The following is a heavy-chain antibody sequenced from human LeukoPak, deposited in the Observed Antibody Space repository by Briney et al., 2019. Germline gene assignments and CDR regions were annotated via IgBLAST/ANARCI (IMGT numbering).Heavy chain of an antibody. CDR1: GGSFSGYY. CDR3: ARGQGREQLVRVFDY. D-gene: IGHD6-6*01. V-gene: IGHV4-34*01. J-gene: IGHJ4*02. CDR2: INHSGST. Sequence: SETLSLTCAVYGGSFSGYYWSWIRQPPGKGLEWIGEINHSGSTNYNPSLKSRVTISVDTSKNQFSLKLSSVTAAVTAVYYCARGQGREQLVRVFDYWGQGTLVTVSS.